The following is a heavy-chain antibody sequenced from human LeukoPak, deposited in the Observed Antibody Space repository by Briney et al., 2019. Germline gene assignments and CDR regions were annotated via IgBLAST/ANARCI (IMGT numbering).Heavy chain of an antibody. CDR1: GFTFSSYG. Sequence: GGSLRLSCAASGFTFSSYGMSWVRQAPGKGLEWVSAISGSGGSTYYADSVKGRFSISRDNSKNTLYLQMNSLGAEDTAVYYCARGLRSGRFDPWGQGTLVTVSS. V-gene: IGHV3-23*01. D-gene: IGHD6-19*01. J-gene: IGHJ5*02. CDR3: ARGLRSGRFDP. CDR2: ISGSGGST.